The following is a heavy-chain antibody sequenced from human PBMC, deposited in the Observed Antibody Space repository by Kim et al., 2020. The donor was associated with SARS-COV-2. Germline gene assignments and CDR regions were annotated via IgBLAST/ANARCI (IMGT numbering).Heavy chain of an antibody. CDR3: AREFYCSSSNCYRGPYYYYGMDV. Sequence: ASVKVSCKASGYTFTSYYMHWVRQAPGQGLEWMGVINPGVDRTTYAQKFQGRVTMTRDTSTSTVYMELSSLRSEDTAVYYCAREFYCSSSNCYRGPYYYYGMDVWGQGTTVTVSS. CDR1: GYTFTSYY. CDR2: INPGVDRT. V-gene: IGHV1-46*01. J-gene: IGHJ6*02. D-gene: IGHD2-2*02.